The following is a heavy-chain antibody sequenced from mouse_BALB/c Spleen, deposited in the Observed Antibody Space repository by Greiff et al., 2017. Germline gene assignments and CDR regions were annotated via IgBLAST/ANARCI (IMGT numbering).Heavy chain of an antibody. V-gene: IGHV1S81*02. CDR1: GYTFTSYW. J-gene: IGHJ3*01. D-gene: IGHD2-2*01. CDR3: ARALYGYPFAY. CDR2: INPSNGRT. Sequence: QVQLQQPGAELVKPGASVKLSCKASGYTFTSYWMHWVKQRPGQGLEWIGEINPSNGRTNYNEKFKSKATLTVDKSSSTAYMQLSSLTSEDSAVYYCARALYGYPFAYWGQGTLVTVSA.